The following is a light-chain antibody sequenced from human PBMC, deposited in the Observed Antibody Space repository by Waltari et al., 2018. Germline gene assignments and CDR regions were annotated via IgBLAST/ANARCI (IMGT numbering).Light chain of an antibody. Sequence: DIVMTQSPDSLAVSLGDRATIKCKASQSILNSSNKRNYLGWYQQKPGQPPKLLIYWASTREFGVPDRFSGSGSGTDFTLTINSLQPEDVAVYYCQQYYSSPPAWTFGQGTKVEIK. CDR2: WAS. CDR1: QSILNSSNKRNY. V-gene: IGKV4-1*01. J-gene: IGKJ1*01. CDR3: QQYYSSPPAWT.